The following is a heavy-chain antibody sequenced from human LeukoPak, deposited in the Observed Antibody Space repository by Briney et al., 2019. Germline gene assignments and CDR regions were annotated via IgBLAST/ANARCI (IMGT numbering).Heavy chain of an antibody. CDR2: ISWNGDIV. Sequence: PGGSLRLSCVASGFIFDDYAIHWVRQAPGKGLEWVSGISWNGDIVSYSDSVKGRFTISRDNAKTSLYLQMSSLKPEDTALYYCAKEGDYYGSGSYRDGFDIWGQGTRATVSS. CDR1: GFIFDDYA. V-gene: IGHV3-9*01. D-gene: IGHD3-10*01. CDR3: AKEGDYYGSGSYRDGFDI. J-gene: IGHJ3*02.